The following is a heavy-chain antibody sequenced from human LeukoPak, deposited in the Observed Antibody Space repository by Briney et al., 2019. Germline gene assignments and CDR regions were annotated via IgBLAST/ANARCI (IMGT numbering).Heavy chain of an antibody. J-gene: IGHJ4*02. V-gene: IGHV1-2*06. CDR3: TRESGSYHGNDY. Sequence: GASVKVSCKASGYTFTSYAMNWVRQAPGQGLEWMGRINPNNGGTNYAQKFQGRVTMTGDTSISTAYMELGSLRSDDTAVYYCTRESGSYHGNDYWGQGTLVTVSS. CDR2: INPNNGGT. CDR1: GYTFTSYA. D-gene: IGHD1-26*01.